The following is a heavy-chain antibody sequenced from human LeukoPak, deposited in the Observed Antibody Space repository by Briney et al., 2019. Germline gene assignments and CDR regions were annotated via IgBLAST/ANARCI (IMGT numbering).Heavy chain of an antibody. D-gene: IGHD3-22*01. Sequence: PGGSLRLSCAASGFTLTGHTMTWLRQAPGKGLEWVSIIGGRDDRTYYADFVEGRFTISRDNSKNTLYLQMNSLRAEDTAVYYCAKDRYYYDSSGYLGYWGQGTLVTVSS. V-gene: IGHV3-23*01. CDR3: AKDRYYYDSSGYLGY. J-gene: IGHJ4*02. CDR2: IGGRDDRT. CDR1: GFTLTGHT.